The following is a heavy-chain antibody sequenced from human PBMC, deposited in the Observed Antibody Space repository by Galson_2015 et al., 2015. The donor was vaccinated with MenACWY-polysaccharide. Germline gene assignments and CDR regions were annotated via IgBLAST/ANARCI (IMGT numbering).Heavy chain of an antibody. CDR3: AKDRPLRGLSVFYYGMDV. CDR1: GFTFSDYA. Sequence: SLRLSCAVSGFTFSDYAIHWVRQAPGKGLEWLAVISYDGSNKYYLDSVRGRFTISRDNTKGMVYLHMNSLRGEDTAVYFCAKDRPLRGLSVFYYGMDVWGRGTTVIVSS. J-gene: IGHJ6*02. D-gene: IGHD3-10*01. V-gene: IGHV3-30*18. CDR2: ISYDGSNK.